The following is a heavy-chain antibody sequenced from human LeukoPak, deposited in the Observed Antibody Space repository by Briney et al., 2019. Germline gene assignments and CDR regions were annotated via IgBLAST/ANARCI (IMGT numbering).Heavy chain of an antibody. CDR1: GLTFSSYA. Sequence: GGSLRPSCAGSGLTFSSYAMHWVRQAPGKGLEWVAVISYDGSSKYLADSLKGPFNISRGNSQNTRYPQMNSPGAEDTAVYYCARGAMIVVVIQEDDAFDIWGQGTMVTVSS. J-gene: IGHJ3*02. D-gene: IGHD3-22*01. CDR3: ARGAMIVVVIQEDDAFDI. V-gene: IGHV3-30*01. CDR2: ISYDGSSK.